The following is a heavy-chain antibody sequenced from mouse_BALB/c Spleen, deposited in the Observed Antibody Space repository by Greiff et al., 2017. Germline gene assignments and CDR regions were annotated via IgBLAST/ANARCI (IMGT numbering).Heavy chain of an antibody. V-gene: IGHV1-5*01. J-gene: IGHJ1*01. CDR1: GYTFTSYW. CDR3: SQGGQTGTRYFDV. D-gene: IGHD4-1*01. CDR2: IYPGNSDT. Sequence: EVKLEESGTVLARPGASVKMSCKASGYTFTSYWMHWVKQRPGQGLEWIGAIYPGNSDTSYNQKFKGKAKLTAVTSTSTAYMELSSLTNEDSAVYYCSQGGQTGTRYFDVWGAGTTVTVSS.